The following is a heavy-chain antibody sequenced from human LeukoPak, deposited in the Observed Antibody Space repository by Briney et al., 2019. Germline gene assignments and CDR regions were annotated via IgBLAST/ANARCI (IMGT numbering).Heavy chain of an antibody. Sequence: GGSLRLSCAASGFTFSSYSMNWVRQAPGKGLEWVSYISSSSSTIYYADSVKGRFTISRDNSKNTLYLQMNSLRAEDTAVYYCARDRAHDYGDYPGYFDNWGQGTLVTVSS. CDR2: ISSSSSTI. CDR3: ARDRAHDYGDYPGYFDN. J-gene: IGHJ4*02. V-gene: IGHV3-48*01. CDR1: GFTFSSYS. D-gene: IGHD4-17*01.